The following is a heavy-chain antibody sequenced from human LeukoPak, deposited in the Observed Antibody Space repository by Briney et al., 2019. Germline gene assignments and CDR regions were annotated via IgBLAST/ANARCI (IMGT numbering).Heavy chain of an antibody. D-gene: IGHD2-2*01. J-gene: IGHJ6*02. Sequence: PSETLSLTCTVSGGSISNYYWNWIRQPPGKGLEWIGYIYYSGSTNYNPSLKSRVTISVDTSKNQFPLKPSSMTAADTAVYYCARSDCSTTSCVAYYGMDVWGQGTTVTVSS. CDR3: ARSDCSTTSCVAYYGMDV. CDR1: GGSISNYY. CDR2: IYYSGST. V-gene: IGHV4-59*08.